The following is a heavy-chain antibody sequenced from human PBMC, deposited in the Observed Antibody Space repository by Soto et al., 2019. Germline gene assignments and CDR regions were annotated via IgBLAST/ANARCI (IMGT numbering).Heavy chain of an antibody. Sequence: EVQLVESGGGLVKPGGSLRLSCAASGFTFSSYSMNWVRQAPGKGLEWVSSISSSSSYIYYADSVKGRFTISRDNAKNSLYRQMNSLRAEDTAVYYCARDRGRGYCSGGSCYGIYDVWGQGTTVTVSS. V-gene: IGHV3-21*01. CDR2: ISSSSSYI. D-gene: IGHD2-15*01. CDR3: ARDRGRGYCSGGSCYGIYDV. J-gene: IGHJ6*02. CDR1: GFTFSSYS.